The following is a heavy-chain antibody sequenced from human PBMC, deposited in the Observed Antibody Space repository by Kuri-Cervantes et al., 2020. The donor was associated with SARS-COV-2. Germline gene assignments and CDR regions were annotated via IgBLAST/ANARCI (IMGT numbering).Heavy chain of an antibody. V-gene: IGHV4-34*01. CDR2: ITPSGNT. CDR1: GGSFGGYY. D-gene: IGHD4-11*01. CDR3: ARGLTTITLYFFDS. Sequence: SQTLSLTCAVSGGSFGGYYWNWIRQPPGKGLEWIGEITPSGNTNYNPSLKSRVTISVDASKKQSSLKLSSVTAADTATYYCARGLTTITLYFFDSWGQGTLVTVSS. J-gene: IGHJ4*02.